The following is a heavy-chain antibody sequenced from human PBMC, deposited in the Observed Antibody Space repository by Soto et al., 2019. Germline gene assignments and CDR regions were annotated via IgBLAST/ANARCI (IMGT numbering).Heavy chain of an antibody. CDR3: ARVESGAARPGSAYYYMDV. CDR2: INHSGST. V-gene: IGHV4-34*01. CDR1: GGSFSGYY. J-gene: IGHJ6*03. Sequence: QVQLQQWGAGLLKPSETLSLTCAVYGGSFSGYYWSWIRQPPGKGLEWIGEINHSGSTNYNPSLKSRVTISVSTSKNQFSLKLSSVTAADTAVYYCARVESGAARPGSAYYYMDVWGKGTTVTVSS. D-gene: IGHD6-6*01.